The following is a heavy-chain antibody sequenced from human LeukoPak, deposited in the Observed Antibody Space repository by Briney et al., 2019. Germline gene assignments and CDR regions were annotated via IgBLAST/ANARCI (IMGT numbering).Heavy chain of an antibody. CDR3: AKAPQRYNSGWYGDY. J-gene: IGHJ4*02. Sequence: GGSLRLSCAASGFTFSRYAMSWVRQAPGKGLEWVSTISGSGVSTYYADSVKGRFTISRDNSKNTLYLQMNSLRAEDTAVYYCAKAPQRYNSGWYGDYWGQGTLVTVSS. D-gene: IGHD6-19*01. CDR1: GFTFSRYA. CDR2: ISGSGVST. V-gene: IGHV3-23*01.